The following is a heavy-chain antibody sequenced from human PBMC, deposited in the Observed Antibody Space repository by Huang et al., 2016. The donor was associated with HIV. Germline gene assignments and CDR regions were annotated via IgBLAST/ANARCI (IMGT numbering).Heavy chain of an antibody. D-gene: IGHD2-15*01. J-gene: IGHJ4*02. CDR3: ARESCSGGTCYLFDF. CDR2: ISSSSNSK. V-gene: IGHV3-48*04. Sequence: EVQLVESGGGLVQPGTSLRLSCAASGFTVGDFNMNWVRQAPGKGVEWIAYISSSSNSKQHADSVKGRFTISRDNARNSLYLQLKSLRVEDTAVYYCARESCSGGTCYLFDFWGQGVLVTVSS. CDR1: GFTVGDFN.